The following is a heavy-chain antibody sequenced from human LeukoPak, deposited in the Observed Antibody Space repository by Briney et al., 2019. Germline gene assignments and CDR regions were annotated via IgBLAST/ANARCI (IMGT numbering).Heavy chain of an antibody. CDR3: ARDKLRYFDHWLLHDAFDI. CDR1: GYTFTNYD. J-gene: IGHJ3*02. D-gene: IGHD3-9*01. CDR2: MNADSGNT. Sequence: GASVKVSCKASGYTFTNYDINWVRQATGQGLEWMGWMNADSGNTGYAQKFQGRVTITRDMSTSTVYMELSSLRSEDTAVYYCARDKLRYFDHWLLHDAFDIWGQGTMVTVSS. V-gene: IGHV1-8*03.